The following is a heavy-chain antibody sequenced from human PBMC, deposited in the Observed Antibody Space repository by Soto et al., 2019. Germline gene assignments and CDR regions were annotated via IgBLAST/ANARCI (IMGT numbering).Heavy chain of an antibody. CDR2: FDPEDGET. D-gene: IGHD6-19*01. CDR1: GYTLTELS. J-gene: IGHJ4*02. Sequence: ASVKVSCKVSGYTLTELSMHWVRQAPGKGLEWMGGFDPEDGETIYTQKFQGRVTMTEDTSTDTAYMELSSLRSEDTAVYYCATDWAAVGGLVRYWGQGTLVIVSS. V-gene: IGHV1-24*01. CDR3: ATDWAAVGGLVRY.